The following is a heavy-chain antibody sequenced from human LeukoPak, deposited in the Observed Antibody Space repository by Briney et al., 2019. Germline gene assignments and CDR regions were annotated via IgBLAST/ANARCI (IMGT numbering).Heavy chain of an antibody. CDR1: GYTFTSYD. J-gene: IGHJ3*02. D-gene: IGHD2-2*01. V-gene: IGHV1-8*02. CDR2: MNPNSGNT. Sequence: GASVKVSCKASGYTFTSYDINWVRQATGQGLEWMGWMNPNSGNTGYAQKFQGRVTMTRNTSISTAYMELSSLRSDDTAVYYCARGESYCSSTSCSPKQAFDIWGQGTMVTVSS. CDR3: ARGESYCSSTSCSPKQAFDI.